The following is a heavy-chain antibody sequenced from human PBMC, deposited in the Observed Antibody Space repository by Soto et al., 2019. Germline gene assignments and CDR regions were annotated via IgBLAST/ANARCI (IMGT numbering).Heavy chain of an antibody. CDR1: GFTFRIYS. CDR3: ARDATFGTKGGSFDI. CDR2: MWYDGANK. D-gene: IGHD3-16*01. V-gene: IGHV3-33*01. Sequence: GGSLRLSCAASGFTFRIYSMHWVRQSPGKGLEWVAVMWYDGANKYYGESVKGRFTISRDNSENTLYLQMNSLRVEDTAVYYCARDATFGTKGGSFDIWGHGTLVTVSS. J-gene: IGHJ3*02.